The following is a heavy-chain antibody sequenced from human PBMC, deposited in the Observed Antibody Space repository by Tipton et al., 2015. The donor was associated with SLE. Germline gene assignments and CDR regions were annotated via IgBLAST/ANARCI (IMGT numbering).Heavy chain of an antibody. CDR3: AREVRFLEWLSFDY. V-gene: IGHV4-61*01. CDR1: GGSVSSGSYY. D-gene: IGHD3-3*01. Sequence: TLSLTCTVSGGSVSSGSYYWSWIRQPPGKGLEWIGYIYYSGSTNYNPSLKSRVTISVDTSKNQFSLKLSSVTAADTAVYYCAREVRFLEWLSFDYWGQGTLVTVSS. J-gene: IGHJ4*02. CDR2: IYYSGST.